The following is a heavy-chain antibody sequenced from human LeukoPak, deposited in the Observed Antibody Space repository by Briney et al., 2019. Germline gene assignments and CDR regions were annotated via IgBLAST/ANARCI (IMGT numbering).Heavy chain of an antibody. CDR3: ARGMDIVVVVAADYGMDV. Sequence: SETLSLTCAVYGGSFSGYCWSWIRQPPGKGLEWIGEINHSGSTNYNPSLKSRVTISVDTSKNQFSLKLSSVTAADTAVYYCARGMDIVVVVAADYGMDVWGQGTTVTVSS. CDR2: INHSGST. CDR1: GGSFSGYC. D-gene: IGHD2-15*01. V-gene: IGHV4-34*01. J-gene: IGHJ6*02.